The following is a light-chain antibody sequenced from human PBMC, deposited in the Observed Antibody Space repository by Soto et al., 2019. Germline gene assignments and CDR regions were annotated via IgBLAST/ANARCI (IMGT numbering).Light chain of an antibody. Sequence: DIRMTQSPSTLSASVGDRVTITCRASQSISSWLAWYQQRPGKAPNLLIYKASSLESGVPSRFSGSGSGTEFTLTISSLQPDDFATYYCQHYHSYPWTFGQGTKVEIK. CDR1: QSISSW. CDR3: QHYHSYPWT. CDR2: KAS. J-gene: IGKJ1*01. V-gene: IGKV1-5*03.